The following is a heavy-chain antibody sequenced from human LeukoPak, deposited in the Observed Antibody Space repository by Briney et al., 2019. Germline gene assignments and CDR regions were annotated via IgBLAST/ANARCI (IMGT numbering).Heavy chain of an antibody. D-gene: IGHD5-12*01. J-gene: IGHJ4*02. CDR3: ARSLDVDIVATTHFDY. CDR1: GGTFSSYA. Sequence: SVKVSCKASGGTFSSYAISWVRQAPGQGLEWMGGIIPIFGTANYAQKFQSRVTITADESTSTAYMELSSLRSEDTAVYYCARSLDVDIVATTHFDYWGQGTLVTVSS. V-gene: IGHV1-69*13. CDR2: IIPIFGTA.